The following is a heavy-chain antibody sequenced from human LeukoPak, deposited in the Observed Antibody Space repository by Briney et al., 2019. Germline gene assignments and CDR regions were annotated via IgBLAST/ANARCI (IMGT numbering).Heavy chain of an antibody. D-gene: IGHD3-10*02. CDR1: GFTFCRYE. Sequence: GGSLRLSCAASGFTFCRYEMNWVRQAPGKGLEWVAYISSNGSTIYYADSVKGRFTISRDNAKNSLYLQMTSLRVEDTAVYYCAELGITMTGGVWGKGTTVTISS. V-gene: IGHV3-48*03. J-gene: IGHJ6*03. CDR2: ISSNGSTI. CDR3: AELGITMTGGV.